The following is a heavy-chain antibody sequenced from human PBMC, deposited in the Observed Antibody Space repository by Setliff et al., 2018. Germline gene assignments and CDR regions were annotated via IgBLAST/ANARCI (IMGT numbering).Heavy chain of an antibody. Sequence: SETLSLTCTVYGGSLSNYYWSWVRQPPGKGPEWIVEINHSGITNYNPSLKGRVTISLDTSKNQLSLKVNSVTAADTAVYYCRFWSYVYKNDYWAQGTLVTVSS. D-gene: IGHD3-16*01. V-gene: IGHV4-34*01. CDR1: GGSLSNYY. J-gene: IGHJ4*02. CDR3: RFWSYVYKNDY. CDR2: INHSGIT.